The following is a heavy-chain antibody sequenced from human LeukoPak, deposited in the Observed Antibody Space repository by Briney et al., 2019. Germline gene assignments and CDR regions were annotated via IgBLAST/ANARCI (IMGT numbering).Heavy chain of an antibody. CDR3: ARGTYSGSYYEN. Sequence: GGSLRLSCAASEFTFSSYWMTWVRQAPGKGLEWVSSISSSSSYIYYADSVKGRFTISRDNAKNSLYLQMNSLRAEDTAVYYCARGTYSGSYYENWGQGTLVTVSS. CDR2: ISSSSSYI. J-gene: IGHJ4*02. CDR1: EFTFSSYW. D-gene: IGHD1-26*01. V-gene: IGHV3-21*01.